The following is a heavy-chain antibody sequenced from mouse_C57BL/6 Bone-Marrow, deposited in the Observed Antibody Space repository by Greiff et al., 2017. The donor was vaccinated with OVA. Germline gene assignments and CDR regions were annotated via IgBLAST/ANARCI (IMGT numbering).Heavy chain of an antibody. J-gene: IGHJ2*01. CDR3: ARSRDLLWDY. V-gene: IGHV1-76*01. CDR1: GYTFTDYY. Sequence: VKLQESGAELVRPGASVKLSCKASGYTFTDYYINWVKQRPGQGLEWIARIYPGSGNTYYNEKFKGKATLTAEKSSSTAYMQLSSLTSEDSAVYFCARSRDLLWDYWGQGTTLTVSS. CDR2: IYPGSGNT. D-gene: IGHD2-1*01.